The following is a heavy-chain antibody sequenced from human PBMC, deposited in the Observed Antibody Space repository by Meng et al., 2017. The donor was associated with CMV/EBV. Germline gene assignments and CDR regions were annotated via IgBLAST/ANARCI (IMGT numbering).Heavy chain of an antibody. V-gene: IGHV3-23*01. J-gene: IGHJ4*02. CDR2: ISGSGGST. D-gene: IGHD6-19*01. CDR3: AKGEQWLAPRFDY. CDR1: VFTFSSYA. Sequence: AASVFTFSSYAMSWVRQAPGKGLEWVSAISGSGGSTYYADSVKGRFTISRDNSKNTLYLQMNSLRAEDTAVYYCAKGEQWLAPRFDYWGQGTLVTVSS.